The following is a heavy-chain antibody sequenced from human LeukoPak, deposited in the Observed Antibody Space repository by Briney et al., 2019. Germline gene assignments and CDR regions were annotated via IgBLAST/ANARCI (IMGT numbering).Heavy chain of an antibody. V-gene: IGHV3-23*01. J-gene: IGHJ4*02. CDR2: ISGSGSST. CDR3: AKGSSWYPFDY. Sequence: GGSLRLSCAASGFTFSSYAMSWVRQAPGKGLEWVSGISGSGSSTYYADSVKGRFTISRDNSKNTLFLQMNSLRAEGTAVYYCAKGSSWYPFDYWGQGTLVTVSS. D-gene: IGHD6-13*01. CDR1: GFTFSSYA.